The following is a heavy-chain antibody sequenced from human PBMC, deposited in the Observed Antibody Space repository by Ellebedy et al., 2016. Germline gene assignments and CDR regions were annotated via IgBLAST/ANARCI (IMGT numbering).Heavy chain of an antibody. J-gene: IGHJ6*03. V-gene: IGHV3-30*18. CDR2: ISYDGSNK. CDR1: GFTFSSYG. Sequence: GGSLRLXCAASGFTFSSYGMHWVRQAPGKGLEWVAVISYDGSNKYYADSVKGRFTISRDNSKNTLYLQMNSLRAEDTAVYYCAKAYAYYYYYMDVWGKGTTVTVSS. D-gene: IGHD4-17*01. CDR3: AKAYAYYYYYMDV.